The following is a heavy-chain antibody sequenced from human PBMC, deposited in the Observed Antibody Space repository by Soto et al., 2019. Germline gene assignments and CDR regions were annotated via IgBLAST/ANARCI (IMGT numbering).Heavy chain of an antibody. CDR2: ISGSGGST. J-gene: IGHJ5*02. CDR3: ANSPGRSYYSWFDP. D-gene: IGHD1-26*01. CDR1: GFTFSSYA. Sequence: GGSLRLSCAASGFTFSSYAMSWVRQAPGKGLEWVSAISGSGGSTYYADSVKGRFTISRDNSKNTLYLQMNSLRAEDTAVYYCANSPGRSYYSWFDPWGQGTLVTVSS. V-gene: IGHV3-23*01.